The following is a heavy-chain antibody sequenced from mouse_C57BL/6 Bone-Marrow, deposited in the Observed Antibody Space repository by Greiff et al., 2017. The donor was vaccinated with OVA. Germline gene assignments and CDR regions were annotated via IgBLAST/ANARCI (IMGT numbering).Heavy chain of an antibody. CDR3: ARERVYYYGSSPYYFDY. Sequence: QVHVKQSGAELVKPGASVKLSCKASGYTFTSYWMHWVKQRPGQGLEWIGMIHPNSGSTNYNEKFKSKATLTVDKSSSTAYMQLSSLTSEDSAVYYCARERVYYYGSSPYYFDYWGQGTTLTVSS. D-gene: IGHD1-1*01. J-gene: IGHJ2*01. CDR1: GYTFTSYW. V-gene: IGHV1-64*01. CDR2: IHPNSGST.